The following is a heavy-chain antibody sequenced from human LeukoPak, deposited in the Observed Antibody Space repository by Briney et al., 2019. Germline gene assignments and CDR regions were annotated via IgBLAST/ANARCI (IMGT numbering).Heavy chain of an antibody. CDR3: ARRAAEEVPWYRSGTALVKYSYYYYMDV. Sequence: SESLSLTCTVSGGSISSGSYYWSWIRQPAGKGLEWIGRIYTSGSTDYNPSLKSRVTISVDTSKNQFSLKLSSVTAADTAMYYCARRAAEEVPWYRSGTALVKYSYYYYMDVWGKGTTVTISS. CDR2: IYTSGST. D-gene: IGHD5-18*01. CDR1: GGSISSGSYY. J-gene: IGHJ6*03. V-gene: IGHV4-61*02.